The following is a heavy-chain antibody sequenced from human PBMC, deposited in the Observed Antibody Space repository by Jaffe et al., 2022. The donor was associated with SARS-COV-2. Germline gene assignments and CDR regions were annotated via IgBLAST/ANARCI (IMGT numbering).Heavy chain of an antibody. CDR2: INPSGGST. CDR1: GYTFTSAY. CDR3: ARGLFFGDY. D-gene: IGHD3-10*01. J-gene: IGHJ4*02. V-gene: IGHV1-46*01. Sequence: QVQLVQSGAEVKKPGASVKLSCKSSGYTFTSAYIHWVRQAPGQGLEWVGIINPSGGSTNYAQKFQGRVTMTSDTSTSTVYMELSSLGSEDTAVYYCARGLFFGDYWGQGTLVTVSS.